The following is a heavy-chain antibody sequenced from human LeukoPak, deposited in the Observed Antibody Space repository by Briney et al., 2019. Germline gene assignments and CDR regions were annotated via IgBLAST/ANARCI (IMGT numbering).Heavy chain of an antibody. CDR3: AKSTHYYDSSGHYIDYFDY. D-gene: IGHD3-22*01. CDR1: GFTFSNYW. J-gene: IGHJ4*02. V-gene: IGHV3-7*03. CDR2: IKQDGSEK. Sequence: GGSLRLSCAASGFTFSNYWMSWVRQAPGKGLEWVANIKQDGSEKYYVDSVKGRFTISRDNSKNTLYLQMNSLRAEDTAVYYCAKSTHYYDSSGHYIDYFDYWGQGTLVTVSS.